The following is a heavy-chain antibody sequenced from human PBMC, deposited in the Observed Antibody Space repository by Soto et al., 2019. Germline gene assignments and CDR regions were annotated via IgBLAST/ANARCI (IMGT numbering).Heavy chain of an antibody. V-gene: IGHV4-59*08. Sequence: PSETLSLTCTVSGGSISSYYWSWIRQPPGKGLEWIGYIYYSGSTNYNPSLKSRVTISVDTSKNQFSLKLSSVTAADTAVYYCARQEYDLLTDSGNWFDPWGQGTLVTVSS. CDR2: IYYSGST. J-gene: IGHJ5*02. CDR3: ARQEYDLLTDSGNWFDP. CDR1: GGSISSYY. D-gene: IGHD3-9*01.